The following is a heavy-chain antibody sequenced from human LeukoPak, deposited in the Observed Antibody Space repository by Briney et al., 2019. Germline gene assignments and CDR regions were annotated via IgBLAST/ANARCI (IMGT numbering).Heavy chain of an antibody. CDR1: GYSISSGYY. CDR2: IYHSGST. J-gene: IGHJ4*02. Sequence: PSETLSLTCAVSGYSISSGYYWGWIRQPPGKGLEWIGSIYHSGSTYYNPSLKSRVTISVDTSKNQFSLKLSSVTAADTAVYYCARLTRRYYFDYWGQGTLVTVSS. CDR3: ARLTRRYYFDY. V-gene: IGHV4-38-2*01.